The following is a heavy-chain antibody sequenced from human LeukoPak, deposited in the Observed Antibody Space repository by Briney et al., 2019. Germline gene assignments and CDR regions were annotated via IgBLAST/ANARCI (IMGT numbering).Heavy chain of an antibody. D-gene: IGHD2-8*01. V-gene: IGHV4-39*01. CDR1: GGSISSSSYY. CDR2: IYYSGST. J-gene: IGHJ4*02. CDR3: ARHFGSEVYPVIDY. Sequence: NTSETLSLTCTVSGGSISSSSYYWGWIRQPPGKGLEWIGSIYYSGSTYYNPSLKSRVTISVDTSKNQFSLKLSSVTAADTAVYYCARHFGSEVYPVIDYWGQGTLVTVSS.